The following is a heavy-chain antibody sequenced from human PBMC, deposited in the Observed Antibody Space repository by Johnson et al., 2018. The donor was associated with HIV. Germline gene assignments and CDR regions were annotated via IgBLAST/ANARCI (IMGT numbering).Heavy chain of an antibody. J-gene: IGHJ3*02. CDR2: IWHDGRDV. D-gene: IGHD6-13*01. CDR3: AKDSSTTSGYSSSWYVSGAFDI. CDR1: GFASGFTFSDYY. Sequence: HVQLVESGGGLVKPGGSLRLSCIASGFASGFTFSDYYMTWIRQAPGKGLEWVAFIWHDGRDVYYADSVKGRFTVSRDNSKNTLYLQMNSLRAEDTAVYYCAKDSSTTSGYSSSWYVSGAFDIWGQGTMVTVSS. V-gene: IGHV3-33*03.